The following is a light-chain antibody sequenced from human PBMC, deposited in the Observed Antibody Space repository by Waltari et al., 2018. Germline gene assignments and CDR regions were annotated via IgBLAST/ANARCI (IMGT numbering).Light chain of an antibody. V-gene: IGKV3-20*01. CDR3: QNHERLPAV. J-gene: IGKJ1*01. Sequence: EIVLPQSPGTLSLSPGERATLSCRASQSIGRYLIWYQQKPGQAPRLLIYGASTRAAGIPDRFSGSGSGTDFSLTISRLEPEDFAVYYCQNHERLPAVFGRGTKVEIK. CDR1: QSIGRY. CDR2: GAS.